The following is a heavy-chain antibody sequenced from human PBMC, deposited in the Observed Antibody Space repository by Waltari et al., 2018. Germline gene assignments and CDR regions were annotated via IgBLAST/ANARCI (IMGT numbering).Heavy chain of an antibody. CDR2: VSGSGSQT. J-gene: IGHJ3*01. CDR1: GYPLRSGA. V-gene: IGHV3-23*01. Sequence: EVHLFESGGGFVQPGGSLRLSCGASGYPLRSGALRLVRQSPARGLVWLSAVSGSGSQTFYADAVKGRVTVSRDNSKNTLFLLMNSLSAEDTAVYYCAKEFISSYRGTAGFDVWGQGTSIIVSS. CDR3: AKEFISSYRGTAGFDV. D-gene: IGHD2-15*01.